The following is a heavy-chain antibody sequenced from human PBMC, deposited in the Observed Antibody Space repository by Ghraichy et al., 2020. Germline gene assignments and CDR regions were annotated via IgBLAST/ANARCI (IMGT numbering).Heavy chain of an antibody. CDR2: IYSGGST. CDR3: TRDGWGKSGWQYSWFDP. D-gene: IGHD6-19*01. Sequence: LSLTCAAPGFTASTTFTSWVRQAPGRGLGWVSAIYSGGSTFYADSVKGRFTISRDNSKNTLYLQMSSLRAEDTAVYYCTRDGWGKSGWQYSWFDPWGQGALVTVSS. J-gene: IGHJ5*02. CDR1: GFTASTTF. V-gene: IGHV3-66*01.